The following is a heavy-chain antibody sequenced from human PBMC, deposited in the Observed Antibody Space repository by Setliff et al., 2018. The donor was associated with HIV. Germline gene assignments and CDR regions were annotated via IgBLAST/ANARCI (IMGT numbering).Heavy chain of an antibody. J-gene: IGHJ4*02. V-gene: IGHV4-61*01. Sequence: SETLSLTCTVSGGSVSSGSHYWSWIRQPPGKGLEWIGYIYYSGSTKHNPSLKSRVTISLDTSKNQFSLKLTSVTAADTAVYYCARYSPRGYTLTGPYWGQGTLVTVS. CDR1: GGSVSSGSHY. D-gene: IGHD6-25*01. CDR2: IYYSGST. CDR3: ARYSPRGYTLTGPY.